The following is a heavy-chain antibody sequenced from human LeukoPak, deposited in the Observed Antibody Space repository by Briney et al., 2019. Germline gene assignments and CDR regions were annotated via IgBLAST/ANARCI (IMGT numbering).Heavy chain of an antibody. CDR3: ARDTGGRGWFDP. Sequence: GGSLRLSCAASGFTFSSYTIHWVRQAPGKGLEWVSYISSSSSTIYYADSVRGRFTISRDNAKNSLYLQMNSLRAEDTAVYYCARDTGGRGWFDPWGQGTLVTVSS. D-gene: IGHD2-8*02. J-gene: IGHJ5*02. V-gene: IGHV3-48*01. CDR1: GFTFSSYT. CDR2: ISSSSSTI.